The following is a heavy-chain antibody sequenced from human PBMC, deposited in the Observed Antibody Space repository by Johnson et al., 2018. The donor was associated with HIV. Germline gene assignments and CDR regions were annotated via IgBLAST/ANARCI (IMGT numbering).Heavy chain of an antibody. Sequence: VHLVESGGGLVQPGGSLRLSCAASGFTFSSYDMSWVRQAPGKGLEWVSGISGSGGSTYYADSVKGRFTISRDNSKNTLYLQMNSLRAEDTAVYYCARDPYYDFLTGPRDAFDIWGQGTMVTVSS. J-gene: IGHJ3*02. CDR1: GFTFSSYD. V-gene: IGHV3-23*04. CDR2: ISGSGGST. CDR3: ARDPYYDFLTGPRDAFDI. D-gene: IGHD3-9*01.